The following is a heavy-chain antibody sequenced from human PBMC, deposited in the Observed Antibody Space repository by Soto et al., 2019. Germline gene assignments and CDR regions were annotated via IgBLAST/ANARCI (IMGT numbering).Heavy chain of an antibody. Sequence: EVQLLESGGGLVQPGGSLRLSCAASGFTFSSYAMSWVRQAPGKGLEWVSAISGSGGSTYYADSVKGRFTISRDNSKNRLYLQMNGLRAEDTAVYYCAKDLIAGSGDSVYNWFDPWGQGTLVTVSS. CDR3: AKDLIAGSGDSVYNWFDP. J-gene: IGHJ5*02. CDR2: ISGSGGST. CDR1: GFTFSSYA. V-gene: IGHV3-23*01. D-gene: IGHD3-10*01.